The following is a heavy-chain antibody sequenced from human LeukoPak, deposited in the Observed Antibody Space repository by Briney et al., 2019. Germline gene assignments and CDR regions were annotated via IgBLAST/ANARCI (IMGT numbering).Heavy chain of an antibody. J-gene: IGHJ4*02. V-gene: IGHV4-4*02. Sequence: PSETLSLTCAVSGGSMSSNNWFSWVRQRPGKGLEWIGEIYHSGSTNYNPSLKSRVTISVDKSKNQFFLNLNSVTAADTAVYYCARDLYSGSFGIGYWGQGTLVTVSS. D-gene: IGHD1-26*01. CDR3: ARDLYSGSFGIGY. CDR1: GGSMSSNNW. CDR2: IYHSGST.